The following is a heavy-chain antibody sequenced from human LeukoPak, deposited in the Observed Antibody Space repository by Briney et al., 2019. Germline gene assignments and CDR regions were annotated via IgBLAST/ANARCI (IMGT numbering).Heavy chain of an antibody. J-gene: IGHJ3*02. CDR2: IWYDGSNK. Sequence: GGSLRLSCAASGFTFSSYGMHWVRQAPGKGLEWVAVIWYDGSNKYYADSVKGRFTISRDNSKNTLYLQMNSLRAEDTAVYYCARPFSIPDDAFDIWGQGTMVTVSS. CDR1: GFTFSSYG. CDR3: ARPFSIPDDAFDI. V-gene: IGHV3-33*01. D-gene: IGHD3-3*02.